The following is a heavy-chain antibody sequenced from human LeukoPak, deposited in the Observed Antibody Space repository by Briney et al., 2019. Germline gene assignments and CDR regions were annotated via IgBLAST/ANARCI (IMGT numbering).Heavy chain of an antibody. CDR3: VRWTDEWFDP. CDR2: IHYTRGT. Sequence: PSETLSLTCTVSGGSISSYYWSWIRQPPGEGLEWIGSIHYTRGTYYNPSLKSRLTISADTSKNHFSLMLTFVTAADTAVYYCVRWTDEWFDPWGQGTLVTVSS. D-gene: IGHD2-15*01. J-gene: IGHJ5*02. V-gene: IGHV4-59*05. CDR1: GGSISSYY.